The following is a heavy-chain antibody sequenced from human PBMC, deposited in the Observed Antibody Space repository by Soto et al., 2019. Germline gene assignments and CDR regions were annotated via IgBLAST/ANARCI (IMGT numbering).Heavy chain of an antibody. CDR3: ASSSPFHH. V-gene: IGHV4-39*01. CDR1: SASLSSSTYY. CDR2: IYYSGNT. Sequence: PSETLSLTCSVSSASLSSSTYYWSWIRQPPGRGPEWIGSIYYSGNTYYKPSLKSRVSISIDTSRNQFSLKLTSMTAADTGVYYCASSSPFHHWGPGILVTVSS. J-gene: IGHJ4*02. D-gene: IGHD6-6*01.